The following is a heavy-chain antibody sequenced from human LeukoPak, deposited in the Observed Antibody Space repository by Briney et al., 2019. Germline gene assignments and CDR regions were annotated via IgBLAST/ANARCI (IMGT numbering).Heavy chain of an antibody. J-gene: IGHJ5*02. Sequence: GGSLRLSCAASGFTFSSYGMSGVRQAPGKGLEWVSAISGSGGSTYYADSVKGRFTISRDNSKNTLYLQMNSLRAEDTAVYYCAKSPYYDLYNWFDPWGQGTLVTVSS. CDR2: ISGSGGST. D-gene: IGHD3-22*01. CDR3: AKSPYYDLYNWFDP. V-gene: IGHV3-23*01. CDR1: GFTFSSYG.